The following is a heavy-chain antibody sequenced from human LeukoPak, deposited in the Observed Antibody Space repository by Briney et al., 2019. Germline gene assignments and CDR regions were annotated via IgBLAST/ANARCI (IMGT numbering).Heavy chain of an antibody. V-gene: IGHV4-59*01. CDR3: ARVSGTMVPKADY. J-gene: IGHJ4*02. CDR2: IYYSGST. CDR1: GGSISSYY. Sequence: PSETLSLTCTVSGGSISSYYWSWIRQPPGKGLEWIGYIYYSGSTNYNPSLKSRVTISVDTSKNQFSLKLSSVTAADTAVYYCARVSGTMVPKADYWGQGTLVTVSS. D-gene: IGHD3-10*01.